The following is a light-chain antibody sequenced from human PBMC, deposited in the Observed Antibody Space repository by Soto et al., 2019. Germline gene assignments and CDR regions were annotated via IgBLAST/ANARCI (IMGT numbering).Light chain of an antibody. Sequence: EIVMTQSPATLSVSPGERVTLSCRASQDISHSLAWYQQRPGQAPRLLIYGASSRATGIPDRFSGSGSGTEFTLTISRLETEDFAVYYCQQYGSSSWTFGQGTKVDIK. CDR2: GAS. CDR1: QDISHS. J-gene: IGKJ1*01. CDR3: QQYGSSSWT. V-gene: IGKV3-20*01.